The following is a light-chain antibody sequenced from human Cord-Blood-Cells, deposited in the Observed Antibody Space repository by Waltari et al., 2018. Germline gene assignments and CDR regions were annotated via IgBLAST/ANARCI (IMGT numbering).Light chain of an antibody. CDR3: QQYNSYSRT. Sequence: DIQMTQSPSTLSASVGDRVTITCRASQSISSWLAWYQQKPGKAPKLLIYDASSLESGVPSKFSGNGSGTEFTLTISSLQPDDFATYYFQQYNSYSRTFGQGTKVEIK. CDR2: DAS. J-gene: IGKJ1*01. CDR1: QSISSW. V-gene: IGKV1-5*01.